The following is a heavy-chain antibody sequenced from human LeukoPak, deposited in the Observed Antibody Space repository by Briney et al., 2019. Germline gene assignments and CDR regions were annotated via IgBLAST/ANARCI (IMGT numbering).Heavy chain of an antibody. CDR3: ARGGTGTTSDY. CDR2: IIPIFGTA. D-gene: IGHD1-7*01. CDR1: GGTFSSYA. V-gene: IGHV1-69*05. J-gene: IGHJ4*02. Sequence: SVKVSCKASGGTFSSYAISWVRQAPGQGLEWMGRIIPIFGTANYAQKFQGRVTITTDESTSTAYMQLSSLRSEDTAVYYCARGGTGTTSDYWGQGTLVTVSS.